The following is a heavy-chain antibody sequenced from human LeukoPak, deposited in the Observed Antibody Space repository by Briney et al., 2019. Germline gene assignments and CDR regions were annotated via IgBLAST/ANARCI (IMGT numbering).Heavy chain of an antibody. D-gene: IGHD3-10*01. J-gene: IGHJ3*02. CDR3: AVGGVYLRGGAEAFDI. Sequence: SETLSLTCAVSGGSISSSNWWSWVRQPPGKGLEWMGEIYHSGSTNYNSFLKSRVTISVNKSKNHFSLKLSSVTAADTAVYYCAVGGVYLRGGAEAFDIWGQGTMVTVSS. CDR2: IYHSGST. V-gene: IGHV4-4*02. CDR1: GGSISSSNW.